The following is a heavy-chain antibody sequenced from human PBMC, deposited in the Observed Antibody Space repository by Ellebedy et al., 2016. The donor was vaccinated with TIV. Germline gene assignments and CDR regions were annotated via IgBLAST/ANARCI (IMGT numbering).Heavy chain of an antibody. CDR1: GFTFSDYY. D-gene: IGHD3-10*01. V-gene: IGHV3-11*01. Sequence: GGSLRLSCAASGFTFSDYYMSWVRQAPGKGLEWVSYISNSGSTIYYADSVKGRFTISRDSAKKSLYLQMNSLRAEDTAVYFCARALSGRRMDVWGKGTTVTVSS. J-gene: IGHJ6*03. CDR3: ARALSGRRMDV. CDR2: ISNSGSTI.